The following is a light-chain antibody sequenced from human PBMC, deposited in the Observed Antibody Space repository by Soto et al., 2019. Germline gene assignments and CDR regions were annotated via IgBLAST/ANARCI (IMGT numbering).Light chain of an antibody. V-gene: IGKV3-15*01. CDR1: QGIGDT. CDR3: QRYNNWPLN. J-gene: IGKJ4*01. CDR2: DTS. Sequence: EIVLTQSRGTLSFAPGERTTLCCTASQGIGDTLAWYQHKPGQTPRLLIYDTSTRATGVPARFSGSRSGTEFTLTINSLQSEDFAVYYCQRYNNWPLNFGGGTRVDIK.